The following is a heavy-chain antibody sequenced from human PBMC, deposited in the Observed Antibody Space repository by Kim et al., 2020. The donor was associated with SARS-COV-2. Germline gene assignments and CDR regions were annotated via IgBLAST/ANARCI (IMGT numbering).Heavy chain of an antibody. V-gene: IGHV1-18*01. Sequence: ASVKVSCKASGYTFTSYGISWVRQAPGQGLEWMGWISAYNGNTNYAQKLQGRVTMTTDTSTSTAYMELRSLRSDDTAVYYCARRSVKVRFLEWSYAFDIWGQGTMVPVSS. J-gene: IGHJ3*02. CDR2: ISAYNGNT. CDR3: ARRSVKVRFLEWSYAFDI. D-gene: IGHD3-3*01. CDR1: GYTFTSYG.